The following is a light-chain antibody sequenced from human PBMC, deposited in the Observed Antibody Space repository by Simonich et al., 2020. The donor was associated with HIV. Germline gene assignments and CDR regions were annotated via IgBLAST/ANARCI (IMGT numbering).Light chain of an antibody. CDR2: LGS. Sequence: DIVMTQSPLSLPVTPGEPASISCRSSQGLLHSNGYNSLDWYLQNPGQSPQLLIYLGSNRAAGVPDRFSGSGSGTDFTLKISRVEAEDVGVYYCMQALQTPATFGGGTKVEIK. V-gene: IGKV2-28*01. CDR3: MQALQTPAT. CDR1: QGLLHSNGYNS. J-gene: IGKJ4*01.